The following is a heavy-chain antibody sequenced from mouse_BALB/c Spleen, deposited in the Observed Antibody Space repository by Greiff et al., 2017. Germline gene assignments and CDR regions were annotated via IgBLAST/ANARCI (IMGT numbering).Heavy chain of an antibody. J-gene: IGHJ3*01. CDR3: ARWLGRAWFAY. Sequence: QVQLKESGAELAKPGASVKMSCKASGYTFTSYWMHWVKQRPGQGLEWIGYINPSTGYTEYNQKFKDKATLTADKSSSTAYMQLSSLTSEDSAVYYCARWLGRAWFAYGGQGTLVTVSA. CDR2: INPSTGYT. V-gene: IGHV1-7*01. CDR1: GYTFTSYW. D-gene: IGHD4-1*01.